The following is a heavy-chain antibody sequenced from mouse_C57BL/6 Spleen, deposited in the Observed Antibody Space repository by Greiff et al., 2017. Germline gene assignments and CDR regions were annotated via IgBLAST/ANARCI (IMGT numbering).Heavy chain of an antibody. Sequence: VQLQQSGAELARPGASVKLSCKASGYTFTSYGISWVKQRTGQGLEWIGEIYPRSGNTYYNEKFKGKATLTADKSSSTAYMELRSLTSEDSAVYFCARITTVVAKGDYWGQGTTRTVAS. CDR1: GYTFTSYG. CDR3: ARITTVVAKGDY. V-gene: IGHV1-81*01. J-gene: IGHJ2*01. D-gene: IGHD1-1*01. CDR2: IYPRSGNT.